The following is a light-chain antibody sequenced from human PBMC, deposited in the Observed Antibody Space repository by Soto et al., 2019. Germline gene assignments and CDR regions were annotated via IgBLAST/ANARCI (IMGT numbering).Light chain of an antibody. J-gene: IGKJ1*01. CDR2: YAS. CDR3: QQYNNWPPSWT. V-gene: IGKV3-11*01. CDR1: QTVTRSY. Sequence: EIVLTQSPATLSLSPGERATLSCRASQTVTRSYLAWYQQKPGQAPRLLIYYASTRDTGVPARFSGSGSGTGFTLTISSLQSEDFAVYYCQQYNNWPPSWTFGQGTKVDIK.